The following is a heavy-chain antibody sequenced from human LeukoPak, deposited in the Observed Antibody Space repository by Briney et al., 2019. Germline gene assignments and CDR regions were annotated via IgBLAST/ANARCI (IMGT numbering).Heavy chain of an antibody. CDR3: AVAYYYGSGDAFDI. D-gene: IGHD3-10*01. V-gene: IGHV3-21*01. Sequence: RGSLRLSCAASGFTFRSYSMNWVRQAPGKGLEWVSSINSDSNYIYYADSVQGRFTISRDNAKNSLYLQMNSLRAEDTAVYYCAVAYYYGSGDAFDIWGQGTKVTVSS. CDR2: INSDSNYI. CDR1: GFTFRSYS. J-gene: IGHJ3*02.